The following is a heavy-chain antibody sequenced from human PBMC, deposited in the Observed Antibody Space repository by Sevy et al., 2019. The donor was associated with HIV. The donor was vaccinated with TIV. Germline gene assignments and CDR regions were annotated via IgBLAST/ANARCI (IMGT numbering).Heavy chain of an antibody. D-gene: IGHD3-22*01. CDR1: DYTFSTQG. V-gene: IGHV1-18*01. Sequence: ASVKVSCKASDYTFSTQGFNWVRQAPGQGLEWMGWISAYNGNTKYAQKLQGRVTMTTDTSTSTAYMELRSLTSDETAVYYCARDWAPGYYYDAIGVKRDYYFDYWGQGTLVTVSS. CDR2: ISAYNGNT. CDR3: ARDWAPGYYYDAIGVKRDYYFDY. J-gene: IGHJ4*02.